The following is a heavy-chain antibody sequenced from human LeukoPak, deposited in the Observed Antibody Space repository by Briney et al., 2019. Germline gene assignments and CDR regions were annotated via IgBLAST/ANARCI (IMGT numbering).Heavy chain of an antibody. CDR2: ISGSGGST. Sequence: GGSLRLSCAASGFTFSSYAMSWVRQAPGKGLEWVSAISGSGGSTYYADSVKGRFTISRDNSKNTLYLQMNSLRAEDTAVYYCARVARYDFWSGPYSYYYYYMDVWGKGTTVTVSS. CDR3: ARVARYDFWSGPYSYYYYYMDV. CDR1: GFTFSSYA. J-gene: IGHJ6*03. D-gene: IGHD3-3*01. V-gene: IGHV3-23*01.